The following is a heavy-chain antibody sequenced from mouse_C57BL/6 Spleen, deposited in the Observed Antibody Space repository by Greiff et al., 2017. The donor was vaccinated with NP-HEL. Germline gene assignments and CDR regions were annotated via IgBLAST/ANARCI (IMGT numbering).Heavy chain of an antibody. CDR1: GYSITSDY. V-gene: IGHV3-8*01. CDR2: ISYSGST. CDR3: ARSPPHYGSSYGWYFDV. J-gene: IGHJ1*03. D-gene: IGHD1-1*01. Sequence: EVKLLESGPGLAKPSQTLSLTCSVTGYSITSDYWNWIRKFPGNKLEYMGYISYSGSTYYNPSLKSRISITRDTSKNQYYLQLNSVTTEDTATYYCARSPPHYGSSYGWYFDVWGTGTTVTVSS.